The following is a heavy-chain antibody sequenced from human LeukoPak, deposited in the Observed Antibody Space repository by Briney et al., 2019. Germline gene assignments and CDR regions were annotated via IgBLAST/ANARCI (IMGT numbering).Heavy chain of an antibody. D-gene: IGHD5-18*01. Sequence: SVKVSCKVSGGTFSSYAISWLRHAPRQGLEWMGRIIPIFGIANYAQKFQGRVTITADKSTSTAYMELSSLRSEDTAVYYCARGRDTAMVTSLGYFDYWGQGTLVTVSS. CDR1: GGTFSSYA. CDR2: IIPIFGIA. CDR3: ARGRDTAMVTSLGYFDY. V-gene: IGHV1-69*04. J-gene: IGHJ4*02.